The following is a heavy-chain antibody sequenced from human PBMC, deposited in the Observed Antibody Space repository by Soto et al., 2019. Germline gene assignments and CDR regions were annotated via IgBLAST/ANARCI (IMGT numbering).Heavy chain of an antibody. D-gene: IGHD3-22*01. J-gene: IGHJ3*02. CDR3: ARSDSSGYYYAVDI. CDR1: GYSFSSYV. Sequence: QVRLVQSGAAVKKPGASVKLSCRASGYSFSSYVMHWVRQAPGQSFEWMGWINAGNGNTKYVQKFQGRVTITRDTSASTAYMELSNLRSEDTAVYYCARSDSSGYYYAVDIWGQGTMVTVSS. CDR2: INAGNGNT. V-gene: IGHV1-3*01.